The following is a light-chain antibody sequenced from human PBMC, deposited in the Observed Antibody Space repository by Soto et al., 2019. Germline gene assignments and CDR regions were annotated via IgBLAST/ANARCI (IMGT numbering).Light chain of an antibody. CDR2: NNS. Sequence: QSVLTQPPSASGTPGQSLTISCSGSSSNIGSHYVYWYQSLPGTAPKLLIYNNSQRPSGVPDRFSGSKSGTSASLAINGLRSEDEADYYCAVWDDSLTGWVFGGGTKLTVL. J-gene: IGLJ3*02. V-gene: IGLV1-47*01. CDR1: SSNIGSHY. CDR3: AVWDDSLTGWV.